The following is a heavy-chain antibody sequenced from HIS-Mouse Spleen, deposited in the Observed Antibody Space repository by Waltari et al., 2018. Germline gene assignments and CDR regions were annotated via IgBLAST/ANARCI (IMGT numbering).Heavy chain of an antibody. D-gene: IGHD6-13*01. CDR3: ARLAAAGTY. Sequence: QLQLQESGPGLVKPSETLSLTCPVSVGSISSGSYYWDWIRQPPGKGLEWIGSIYYSWRTYYNPSLKSRVTISVDTSKNQFSLKLSSVTAADTAVYYCARLAAAGTYWGQGTLVTVSS. J-gene: IGHJ4*02. CDR1: VGSISSGSYY. CDR2: IYYSWRT. V-gene: IGHV4-39*07.